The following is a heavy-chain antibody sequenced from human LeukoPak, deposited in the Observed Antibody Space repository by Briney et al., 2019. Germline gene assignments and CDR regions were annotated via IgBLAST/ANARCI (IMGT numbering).Heavy chain of an antibody. CDR2: ISGSGGST. CDR3: AKAVYRITMVQEPLDF. Sequence: GGSLRLSCAASGFTFSSYAMSWVRQAPGKGLEWVSVISGSGGSTDHADSVKGRFTISRDNSKNTLYLQTNSLRAEDTAVYYCAKAVYRITMVQEPLDFWGQGTLVTVSS. V-gene: IGHV3-23*01. J-gene: IGHJ4*02. D-gene: IGHD3-10*01. CDR1: GFTFSSYA.